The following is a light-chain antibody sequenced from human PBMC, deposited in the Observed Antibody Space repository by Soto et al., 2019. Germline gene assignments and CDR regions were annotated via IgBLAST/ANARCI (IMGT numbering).Light chain of an antibody. Sequence: EIVLTQSPATLSLSPGERATLSCRASQSVSSYLAWYQQKPGQAPRLLIYDASHRATGIPARFSGSGSGTDFTLTSSSLEPEDFAGYYCQQRSNGPLTFGGGTKVEMK. CDR1: QSVSSY. J-gene: IGKJ4*01. CDR2: DAS. CDR3: QQRSNGPLT. V-gene: IGKV3-11*01.